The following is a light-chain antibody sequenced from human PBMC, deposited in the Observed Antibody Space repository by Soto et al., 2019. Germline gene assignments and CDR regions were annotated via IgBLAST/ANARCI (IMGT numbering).Light chain of an antibody. CDR2: GAS. Sequence: EIVLTESPCTLSFSPGERSTLSCVASQSVSSSYLAWYQQKPGQAPRLLIYGASSRATGIPDRFSGSGSGTDFTLTISRLEPEDFAVYYCQQYGSSPYTLGQGTLLEVK. J-gene: IGKJ5*01. CDR3: QQYGSSPYT. CDR1: QSVSSSY. V-gene: IGKV3-20*01.